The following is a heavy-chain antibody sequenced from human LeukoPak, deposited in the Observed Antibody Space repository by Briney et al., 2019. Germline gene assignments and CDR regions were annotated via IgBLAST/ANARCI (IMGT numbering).Heavy chain of an antibody. CDR2: IRSKAYGGTT. Sequence: PGGSLRLSCAASGFTFSGSAMHWVRQAPGKGLEWVGFIRSKAYGGTTEYAASVKGRFTISRDDSKSIAYLQMNSLKTEDTAVYYCTRDSDVRFGELLVDYWGQGTLVTVSS. CDR1: GFTFSGSA. V-gene: IGHV3-49*04. D-gene: IGHD3-10*01. CDR3: TRDSDVRFGELLVDY. J-gene: IGHJ4*02.